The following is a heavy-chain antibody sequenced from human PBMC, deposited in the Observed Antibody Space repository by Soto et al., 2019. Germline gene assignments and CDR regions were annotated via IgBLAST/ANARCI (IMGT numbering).Heavy chain of an antibody. CDR3: SRVGCSNSKCSTMGMDV. V-gene: IGHV4-4*07. CDR2: IYSDGTT. J-gene: IGHJ6*02. D-gene: IGHD2-2*01. Sequence: QMHLQESGPGLVKPSETLSLTCTVSGGSISGYYWSWVRQPAGKGLEWVGRIYSDGTTNYSPSLKSRVTMSLDTSKDQFSLHLNSVTAADTAVYYCSRVGCSNSKCSTMGMDVWGQGTTVTVSS. CDR1: GGSISGYY.